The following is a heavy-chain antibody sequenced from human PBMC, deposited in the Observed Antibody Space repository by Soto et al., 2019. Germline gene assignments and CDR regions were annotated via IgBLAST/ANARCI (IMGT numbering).Heavy chain of an antibody. CDR1: GYTLTELS. V-gene: IGHV1-24*01. J-gene: IGHJ6*02. Sequence: ASVKVSCKVSGYTLTELSMHWVRQAPGEGLEWMGGFDPEDGETIYAQKFQGRVTMTEDTSTDTAYMELSSLRSEDTAVYYCASSNAQYYDILTGYYMPYYYYGMDVWGQGNTVTVSS. CDR3: ASSNAQYYDILTGYYMPYYYYGMDV. CDR2: FDPEDGET. D-gene: IGHD3-9*01.